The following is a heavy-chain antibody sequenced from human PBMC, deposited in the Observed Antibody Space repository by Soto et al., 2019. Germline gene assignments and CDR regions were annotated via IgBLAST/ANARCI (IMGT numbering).Heavy chain of an antibody. J-gene: IGHJ6*02. CDR3: AKGTSIFYYYYYGMDV. V-gene: IGHV3-30*18. CDR2: ISYDGSNK. D-gene: IGHD3-3*02. Sequence: GGSLRLSCAASGFTFSSYGMHWVRQAPGKGLEWVAVISYDGSNKYYADSVKGRFTISRDNSKNTLYLQMNSLRAEDMAVYYCAKGTSIFYYYYYGMDVWGQGTTVTVSS. CDR1: GFTFSSYG.